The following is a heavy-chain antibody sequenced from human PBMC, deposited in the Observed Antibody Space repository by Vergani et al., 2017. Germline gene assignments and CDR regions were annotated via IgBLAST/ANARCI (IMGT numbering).Heavy chain of an antibody. CDR1: GGTFSSYT. J-gene: IGHJ6*03. Sequence: QVQLVQSGAEVKKPGSSVKVSCKASGGTFSSYTISWVRQAPGQGLEWMGRIIPILGIANYAQKFQGRVTITADKSTSTAYMELSSLRSEDTAVYYCARARYSGYEPYYYYYYMDVWGKGP. CDR2: IIPILGIA. D-gene: IGHD5-12*01. CDR3: ARARYSGYEPYYYYYYMDV. V-gene: IGHV1-69*02.